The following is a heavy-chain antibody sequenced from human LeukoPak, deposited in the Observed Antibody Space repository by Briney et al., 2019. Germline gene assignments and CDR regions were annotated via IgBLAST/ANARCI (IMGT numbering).Heavy chain of an antibody. V-gene: IGHV4-59*01. Sequence: SETLSLTCTVSGGSISSYYWSWIRQPPGKGREWIGYIYYSGSTNYNPSLKSRVTISVDTSKNQFSLKLSSVTAADTAVYYCARETRPYGDYPYFDYWGQGTLVTVSS. J-gene: IGHJ4*02. CDR3: ARETRPYGDYPYFDY. D-gene: IGHD4-17*01. CDR1: GGSISSYY. CDR2: IYYSGST.